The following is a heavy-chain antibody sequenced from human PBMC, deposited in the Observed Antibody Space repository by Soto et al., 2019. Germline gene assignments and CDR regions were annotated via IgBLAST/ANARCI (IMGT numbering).Heavy chain of an antibody. Sequence: QVQLVQSGAEVKKPGSSVKVSCKASGGTFSSYAISWVRTSPGQGLACMGGIIPIFGTANYAQKVQGRVTITADESTSTAYLELRSLIFDDTAVYYWAIDRVRLYVSGGDCYSWYSYGMDVWGQGTTVTVSS. J-gene: IGHJ6*02. CDR3: AIDRVRLYVSGGDCYSWYSYGMDV. CDR1: GGTFSSYA. CDR2: IIPIFGTA. D-gene: IGHD2-21*02. V-gene: IGHV1-69*01.